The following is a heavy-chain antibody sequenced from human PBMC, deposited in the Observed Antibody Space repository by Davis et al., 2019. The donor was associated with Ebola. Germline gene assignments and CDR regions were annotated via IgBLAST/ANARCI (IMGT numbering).Heavy chain of an antibody. D-gene: IGHD3-16*01. Sequence: GESLKISCVVSGFSFSTYAMSWVRQAPGKGLEWVSAISGNGGSTYYADSVKGRFTSSRDNSKNTLYVQMNSPSVEDTAVYYCAKGRQGGGLDYWGQGTLVTVSS. CDR2: ISGNGGST. V-gene: IGHV3-23*01. CDR1: GFSFSTYA. CDR3: AKGRQGGGLDY. J-gene: IGHJ4*02.